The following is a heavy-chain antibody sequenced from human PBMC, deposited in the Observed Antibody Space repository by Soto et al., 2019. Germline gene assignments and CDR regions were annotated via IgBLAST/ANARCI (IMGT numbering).Heavy chain of an antibody. J-gene: IGHJ6*02. CDR1: GGTFSSYA. D-gene: IGHD1-7*01. V-gene: IGHV1-69*12. Sequence: QVQLVQSGAEVKKPGSSVKVSCKASGGTFSSYAISWVRQAPGQGLEWMGGIILIFGTANYAQKFQGRVTITADESTSTAYMELSSLRSEDTAVYYCAGPPELTRIYYYYGMDVWGQGTTVTVSS. CDR2: IILIFGTA. CDR3: AGPPELTRIYYYYGMDV.